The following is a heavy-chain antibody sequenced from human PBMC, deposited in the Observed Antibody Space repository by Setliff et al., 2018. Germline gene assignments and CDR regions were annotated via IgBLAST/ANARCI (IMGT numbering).Heavy chain of an antibody. CDR3: ARTDDYYNFYAY. CDR2: FYTSGST. Sequence: SETLSLTCTVSGGSISSGSYYWSWIRQPAGKGLEWIGHFYTSGSTNYNPSLKSRVTISVDTSKNQFSLKLSSVTAADTAVYYCARTDDYYNFYAYWDQGTLVTVSS. J-gene: IGHJ4*02. V-gene: IGHV4-61*09. CDR1: GGSISSGSYY. D-gene: IGHD3-3*01.